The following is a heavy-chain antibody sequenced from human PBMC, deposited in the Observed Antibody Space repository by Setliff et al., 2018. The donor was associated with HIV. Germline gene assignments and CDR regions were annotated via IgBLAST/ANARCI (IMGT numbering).Heavy chain of an antibody. J-gene: IGHJ5*02. D-gene: IGHD6-13*01. CDR1: GGSISSYY. Sequence: PSETLSLTCTVSGGSISSYYWSWIRQPPGKGLEWIGSVYYTGSTNYNPSLQSRVTISVDTSKNQFSLKLSSVTAADTAAYYCARGDHRIIAAAGSGWFDPWGQGTLVT. CDR2: VYYTGST. V-gene: IGHV4-59*01. CDR3: ARGDHRIIAAAGSGWFDP.